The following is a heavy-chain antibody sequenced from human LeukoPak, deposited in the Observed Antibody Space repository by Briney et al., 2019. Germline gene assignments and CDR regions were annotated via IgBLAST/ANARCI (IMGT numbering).Heavy chain of an antibody. J-gene: IGHJ4*02. D-gene: IGHD4-17*01. CDR2: ISGSGGST. CDR1: GFTFSSYA. CDR3: AKGGTDDYGDKLPFDY. Sequence: GGSLRLSCAASGFTFSSYAMSWVRQAPGKGLEWVSAISGSGGSTYYADSVKGRFTISRDNSKNTLYLQMNSLRAEDTAVYYCAKGGTDDYGDKLPFDYWGQGTLVTVSS. V-gene: IGHV3-23*01.